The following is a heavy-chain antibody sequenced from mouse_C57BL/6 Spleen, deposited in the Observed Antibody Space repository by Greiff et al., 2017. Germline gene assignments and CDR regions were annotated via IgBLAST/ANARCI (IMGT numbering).Heavy chain of an antibody. CDR2: ISSGGDYI. D-gene: IGHD2-2*01. J-gene: IGHJ4*01. V-gene: IGHV5-9-1*02. Sequence: EVKLMESGEGLVKPGGSLKLSCAASGFTFSSYAMSWVRQTPEERLEWVAYISSGGDYIYYADTVKGRFTISRDNARNTLYLQMSSLKSEDTAMYYCTTMVTWYYAMDYWGQGTSVTVSS. CDR3: TTMVTWYYAMDY. CDR1: GFTFSSYA.